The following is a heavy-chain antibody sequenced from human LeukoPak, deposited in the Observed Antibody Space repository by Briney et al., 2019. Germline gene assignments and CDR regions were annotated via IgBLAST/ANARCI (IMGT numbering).Heavy chain of an antibody. CDR3: AKSRHFDWLFTLFDY. CDR2: ISGSGGST. J-gene: IGHJ4*02. CDR1: GFTFSSYA. D-gene: IGHD3-9*01. V-gene: IGHV3-23*01. Sequence: GGSLRLSCAASGFTFSSYAMSWVHQAPGKGLEWGSAISGSGGSTYYADSVKGRFTISRDNSKNTQYLQMNSLRAEDTAVYYCAKSRHFDWLFTLFDYWGQGTLVTVSS.